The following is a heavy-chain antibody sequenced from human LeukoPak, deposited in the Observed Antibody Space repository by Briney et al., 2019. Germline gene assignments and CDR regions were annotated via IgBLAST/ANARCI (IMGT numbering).Heavy chain of an antibody. CDR3: AAAIDYYDSSGYYLPDY. CDR1: GYTFTSYD. Sequence: ASVKVSCKASGYTFTSYDINWVRQATGQGLEWIGWIVVGSGNTNYAQKFQERVTITRDMSTSTAYMELSSLRSEDTAVYYCAAAIDYYDSSGYYLPDYWGQGTLVTVSS. J-gene: IGHJ4*02. CDR2: IVVGSGNT. D-gene: IGHD3-22*01. V-gene: IGHV1-58*02.